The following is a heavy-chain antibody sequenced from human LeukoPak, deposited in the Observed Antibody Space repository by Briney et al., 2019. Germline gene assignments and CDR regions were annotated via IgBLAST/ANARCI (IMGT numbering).Heavy chain of an antibody. V-gene: IGHV4-4*09. CDR3: ARHGGDYPTGDYFYGYLHH. D-gene: IGHD4-17*01. CDR1: SGSFSSRY. J-gene: IGHJ1*01. Sequence: SETLSLTCIVSSGSFSSRYWSWVRQPPGKGLEWIGYIYTTGVTNYNPSLKSRVTMSVDTSKNQFSLKLSSVTAADTAVCYCARHGGDYPTGDYFYGYLHHWGQGTLVTVSS. CDR2: IYTTGVT.